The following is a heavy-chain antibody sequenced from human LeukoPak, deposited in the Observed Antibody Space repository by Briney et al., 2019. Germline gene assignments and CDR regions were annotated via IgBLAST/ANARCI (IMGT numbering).Heavy chain of an antibody. CDR3: ARALPPYYYDSSGIFDY. Sequence: PGGSLRLSCAASGFTFSVYEMHWVRQAPGKGLEWVSYISSSCGTMYYADSVKGRFTISRDNAKTSLYLQMNSLRAEDTAVYYCARALPPYYYDSSGIFDYWGQGTLVTVSS. D-gene: IGHD3-22*01. V-gene: IGHV3-48*03. CDR1: GFTFSVYE. J-gene: IGHJ4*02. CDR2: ISSSCGTM.